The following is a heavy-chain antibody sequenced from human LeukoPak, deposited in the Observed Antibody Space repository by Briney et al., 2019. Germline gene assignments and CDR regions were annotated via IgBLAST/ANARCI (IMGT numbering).Heavy chain of an antibody. CDR1: GFTFSSYA. CDR2: ISYDGSNK. Sequence: GGSLRLSCAASGFTFSSYAMHWVRQAPGKGLEWVAVISYDGSNKYYADSVKGRFTISRDNSKNTLYLQMNSLRAEDTAVYYCAKDARIVGATTSVDYWGQGTLVTVSS. J-gene: IGHJ4*02. D-gene: IGHD1-26*01. V-gene: IGHV3-30*04. CDR3: AKDARIVGATTSVDY.